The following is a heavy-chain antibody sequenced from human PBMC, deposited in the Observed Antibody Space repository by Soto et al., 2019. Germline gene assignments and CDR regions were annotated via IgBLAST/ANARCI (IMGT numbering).Heavy chain of an antibody. J-gene: IGHJ5*02. Sequence: QLQLQESGPGLVKPSETLSLTCTVSGGSISSSSYYWGWIRQPPGKGLEWIGGIYYSGSTYYNPSLKSRVTISVDTSRNQFSLKLSSVTAADTAVYYCARQDCSSTSCFAGGPGWFDPWGQGTLVTVSS. V-gene: IGHV4-39*01. CDR2: IYYSGST. CDR3: ARQDCSSTSCFAGGPGWFDP. CDR1: GGSISSSSYY. D-gene: IGHD2-2*01.